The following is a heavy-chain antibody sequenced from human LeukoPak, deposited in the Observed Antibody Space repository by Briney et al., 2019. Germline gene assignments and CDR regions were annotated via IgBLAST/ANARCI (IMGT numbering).Heavy chain of an antibody. J-gene: IGHJ5*02. Sequence: SQTLSLTCAISGDSVSSNSAAWNWIRQSPSRGLEWLGRTYYRSKWYNDYAVSVESRIIINPDTSKNQFSLQLNSVTPEDTAVYYCARVALEAGINWFDPWGQGTLVTVSS. D-gene: IGHD6-19*01. CDR2: TYYRSKWYN. CDR3: ARVALEAGINWFDP. V-gene: IGHV6-1*01. CDR1: GDSVSSNSAA.